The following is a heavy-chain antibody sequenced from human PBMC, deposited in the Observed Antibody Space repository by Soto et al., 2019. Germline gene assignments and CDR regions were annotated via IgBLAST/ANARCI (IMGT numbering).Heavy chain of an antibody. CDR2: IYTSGIT. V-gene: IGHV4-4*07. D-gene: IGHD3-9*01. CDR3: ARGNYAILPGYYTFDY. J-gene: IGHJ4*02. Sequence: SETLSLTCTVSGGSISSYYWSWIRQPAWKGLEWIGRIYTSGITNYNPSLKSRVTMSVDTSKNQFSLKLSSVTAADTAVYYCARGNYAILPGYYTFDYFGQRTLVTVFS. CDR1: GGSISSYY.